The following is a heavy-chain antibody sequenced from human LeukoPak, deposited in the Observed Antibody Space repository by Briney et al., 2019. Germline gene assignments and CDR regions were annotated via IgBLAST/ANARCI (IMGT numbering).Heavy chain of an antibody. CDR3: TLWFGESPFDY. J-gene: IGHJ4*02. CDR1: GFTFSSYA. CDR2: ISGSGGST. V-gene: IGHV3-23*01. Sequence: PGGSLRLSCAASGFTFSSYAMSWVRQAPGKGLEWVSAISGSGGSTYYADSVKGRFTISRDNSKNTLYLQMNSLRAEDTVVYYCTLWFGESPFDYWGQGTLVTVSS. D-gene: IGHD3-10*01.